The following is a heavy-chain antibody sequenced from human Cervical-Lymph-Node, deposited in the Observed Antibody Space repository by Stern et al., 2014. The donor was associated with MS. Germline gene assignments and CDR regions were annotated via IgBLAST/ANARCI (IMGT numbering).Heavy chain of an antibody. Sequence: QVQLQESGPGLVKPSETLSLTCTVSGGSISTYYWTWIRQPAGQGLEWLGRIYSGGSSNYNPALKSRVTMSIDPSKNQFSLKLSSVTAADTAIYFCARGGKYYFAMDVWGQGTTVTVSS. CDR3: ARGGKYYFAMDV. J-gene: IGHJ6*02. V-gene: IGHV4-4*07. CDR1: GGSISTYY. CDR2: IYSGGSS.